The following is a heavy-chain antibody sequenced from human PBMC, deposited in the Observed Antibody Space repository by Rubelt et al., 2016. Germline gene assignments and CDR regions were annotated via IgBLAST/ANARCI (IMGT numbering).Heavy chain of an antibody. Sequence: QVQLVQSGAEVKKPGASVKVSCKASGYTFTSYGISWVRQAPGQGLEWMGWISAYNGNTNYAQKLQGRVTMTTDTSTRTAYMELRGLRSDDTAVYYCARVGALAARKIYYFDYWGQGTLVTVSS. CDR1: GYTFTSYG. J-gene: IGHJ4*02. V-gene: IGHV1-18*01. CDR2: ISAYNGNT. D-gene: IGHD6-6*01. CDR3: ARVGALAARKIYYFDY.